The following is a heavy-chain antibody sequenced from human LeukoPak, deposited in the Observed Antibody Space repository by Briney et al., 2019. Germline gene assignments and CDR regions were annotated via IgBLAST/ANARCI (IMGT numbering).Heavy chain of an antibody. V-gene: IGHV4-59*08. Sequence: RASETLSLTCTVSGVSISSYYWSWIRQPPGKGLEWIGYIYYSGGTYYNPSLKSRVTISVDTSNNQFSLKLSSVTAADTAVYYCASFPRYDSSGYYYDYWGQGTLVTVSS. CDR2: IYYSGGT. CDR3: ASFPRYDSSGYYYDY. J-gene: IGHJ4*02. CDR1: GVSISSYY. D-gene: IGHD3-22*01.